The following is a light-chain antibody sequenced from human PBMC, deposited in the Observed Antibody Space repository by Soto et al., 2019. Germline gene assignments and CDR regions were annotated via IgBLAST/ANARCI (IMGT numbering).Light chain of an antibody. CDR3: QYYDRSLSGSVV. Sequence: QSVLTQPPSVSGAPGQRVTISCTGSSSNIGAGYDVHWYQQLPGTAPKLLIYGNSNRPSGVPDRFSGSKSGTSASLAITGLQAEDEDDYYGQYYDRSLSGSVVFGGGTKLTVL. CDR1: SSNIGAGYD. V-gene: IGLV1-40*01. CDR2: GNS. J-gene: IGLJ2*01.